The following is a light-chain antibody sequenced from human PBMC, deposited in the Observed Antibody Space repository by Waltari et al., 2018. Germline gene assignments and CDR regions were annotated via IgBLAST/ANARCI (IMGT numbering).Light chain of an antibody. V-gene: IGKV2-30*02. CDR3: MQGTYWPYT. CDR1: QSLVHSDGNTH. Sequence: DVVMTQSPLSLPVTLGQPASISCKSSQSLVHSDGNTHWNWFQQRPGQSPWRLFYKVSYRESGVPDRFSASGSGTDFTLKISRVEAEDVGVYYCMQGTYWPYTFGQGTRLDIK. J-gene: IGKJ2*01. CDR2: KVS.